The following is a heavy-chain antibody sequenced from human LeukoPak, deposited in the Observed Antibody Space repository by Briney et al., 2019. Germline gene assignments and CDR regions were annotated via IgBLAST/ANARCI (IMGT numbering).Heavy chain of an antibody. CDR3: AKGRPMTTVTTSTYFDY. J-gene: IGHJ4*02. CDR1: GFTFSSYA. Sequence: GGSLRLSCAAPGFTFSSYAMSWVRQAPGKGLEWVSAISGSGGSTYYADSVKGRFTISRDNSKNTLYLQMNSLRAEDTAVYYCAKGRPMTTVTTSTYFDYWGQGTLVTVSS. V-gene: IGHV3-23*01. CDR2: ISGSGGST. D-gene: IGHD4-17*01.